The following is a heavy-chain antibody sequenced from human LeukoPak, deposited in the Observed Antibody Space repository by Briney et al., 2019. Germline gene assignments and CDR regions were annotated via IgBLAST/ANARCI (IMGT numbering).Heavy chain of an antibody. J-gene: IGHJ4*02. CDR1: GGSINSYY. D-gene: IGHD1-26*01. CDR3: ARLFHPALSGNYPFDY. Sequence: SETLSLTCTVSGGSINSYYWSWIRQPPGKGLEWIAYIYYSGSTSYNPSLKSRVTISVDTSKNQFSLKLNSVTAADTGMYYCARLFHPALSGNYPFDYWGQGTLVTVSS. CDR2: IYYSGST. V-gene: IGHV4-59*01.